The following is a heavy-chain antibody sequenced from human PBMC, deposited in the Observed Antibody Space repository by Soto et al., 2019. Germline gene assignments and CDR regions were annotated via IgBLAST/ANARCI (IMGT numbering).Heavy chain of an antibody. D-gene: IGHD1-1*01. CDR3: AKEGPITNWYFDY. CDR1: GFTFSSYG. Sequence: QVQLVESGGGVVQPGRSLRLSCAASGFTFSSYGMHWVNQAPGKGLEWVTVISYVGKVAYYADSVKGRFTISRDNSKNTLYLQMNSLRTEDTAMYYCAKEGPITNWYFDYWGQGTLVTVSS. V-gene: IGHV3-30*18. CDR2: ISYVGKVA. J-gene: IGHJ4*02.